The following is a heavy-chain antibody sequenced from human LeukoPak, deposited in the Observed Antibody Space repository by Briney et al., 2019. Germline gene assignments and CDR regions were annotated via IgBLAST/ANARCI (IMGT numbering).Heavy chain of an antibody. D-gene: IGHD5-24*01. Sequence: PSETLSLTCTVSGGSVSSGSYYWSWIRQPPGKGLEWIGYIYYSGSTNYNPSLKSRVTISVDTSKNQFSLKLSSVTAADTAVYYCARERAPTWLQFDNYYYGTDVWGQGTTVTVSS. J-gene: IGHJ6*02. CDR2: IYYSGST. V-gene: IGHV4-61*01. CDR1: GGSVSSGSYY. CDR3: ARERAPTWLQFDNYYYGTDV.